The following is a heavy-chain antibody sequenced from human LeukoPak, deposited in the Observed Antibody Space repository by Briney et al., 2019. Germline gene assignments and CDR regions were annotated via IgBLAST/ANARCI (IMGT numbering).Heavy chain of an antibody. J-gene: IGHJ4*02. CDR2: TVGGGDGT. D-gene: IGHD3-16*02. CDR1: GFTFSSTS. V-gene: IGHV3-23*01. Sequence: GGSLRLSCAASGFTFSSTSMSWVRQAPGKGLEWVAVTVGGGDGTYYADSLKGRFTISRDNSKNTLYLRMNSLRTEDTAVYYCAIGDGLGELSSSFDHWGQGTLVTVSS. CDR3: AIGDGLGELSSSFDH.